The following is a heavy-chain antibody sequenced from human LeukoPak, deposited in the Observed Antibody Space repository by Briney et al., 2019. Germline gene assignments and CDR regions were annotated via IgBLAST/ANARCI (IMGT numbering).Heavy chain of an antibody. CDR2: IRGTGGRT. CDR3: AKDWPSQWQQLPDYDAFDI. D-gene: IGHD6-19*01. J-gene: IGHJ3*02. V-gene: IGHV3-23*01. Sequence: PGGSLRLSCAASGFTFSSYAVSWVRQAPGKGLEWVSAIRGTGGRTYYADSVKGRFTIYRDNSKNTLYLEMNSLGVEDTAIYYCAKDWPSQWQQLPDYDAFDIWGRGTLVTVSS. CDR1: GFTFSSYA.